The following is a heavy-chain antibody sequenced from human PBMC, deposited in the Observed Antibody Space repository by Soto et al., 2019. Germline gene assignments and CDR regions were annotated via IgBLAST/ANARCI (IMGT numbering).Heavy chain of an antibody. Sequence: ASVKVSCKASGYTFTSYGISWVRQAPGQGLEWMGWISAYNGNTNYAQKLQGRVTMTTDTSTSTAYMELRSLRSDDTAVYYCARGKDTAMVIVHYGMDVWGQGTTVTVS. CDR3: ARGKDTAMVIVHYGMDV. V-gene: IGHV1-18*01. D-gene: IGHD5-18*01. CDR2: ISAYNGNT. J-gene: IGHJ6*02. CDR1: GYTFTSYG.